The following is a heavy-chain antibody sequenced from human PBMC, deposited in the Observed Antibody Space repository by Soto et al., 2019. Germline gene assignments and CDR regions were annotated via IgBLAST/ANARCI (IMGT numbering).Heavy chain of an antibody. CDR2: INPILSMS. D-gene: IGHD3-10*01. CDR1: GDTFTFYS. Sequence: QVQLVQSGAEVKKPGSSVRVSCKASGDTFTFYSINWVRQAPGLGLEWMGRINPILSMSNYAQRFQGRGTMTADKSTSTAYMELSSLRSESTAMYYCASSYGSGYRAFDYWGPGARVTVSS. V-gene: IGHV1-69*02. J-gene: IGHJ4*02. CDR3: ASSYGSGYRAFDY.